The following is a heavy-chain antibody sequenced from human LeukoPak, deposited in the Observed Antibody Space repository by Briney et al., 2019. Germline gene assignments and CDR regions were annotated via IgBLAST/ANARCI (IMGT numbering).Heavy chain of an antibody. Sequence: GGFLRLSCAASGFTVSTNYMSWVRQAPGKGLEWVSVIYSDDNTYYADSVKGRFTISRDNSKNTLDLQMNSLRVEDTAVYYCARFYSGGWSPNSYFDYGGRGPRVTAPS. J-gene: IGHJ4*02. CDR3: ARFYSGGWSPNSYFDY. V-gene: IGHV3-53*01. CDR2: IYSDDNT. D-gene: IGHD6-19*01. CDR1: GFTVSTNY.